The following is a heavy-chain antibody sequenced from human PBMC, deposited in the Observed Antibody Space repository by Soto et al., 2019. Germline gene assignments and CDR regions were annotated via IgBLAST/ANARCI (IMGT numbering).Heavy chain of an antibody. Sequence: GGSLRLSCVASGFTFSSYGMHWVRQVPGKGLEWVAVISYDGSNKYYADSVKGRFTISRDNSKKTLYLQMNSLRAEDTAVYYCASYYNYHYYYMDVWGKGTTVTVSS. J-gene: IGHJ6*03. CDR3: ASYYNYHYYYMDV. CDR2: ISYDGSNK. D-gene: IGHD3-10*01. CDR1: GFTFSSYG. V-gene: IGHV3-30*03.